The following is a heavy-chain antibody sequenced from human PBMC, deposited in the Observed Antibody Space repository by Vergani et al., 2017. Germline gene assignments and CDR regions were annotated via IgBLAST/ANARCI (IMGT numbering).Heavy chain of an antibody. J-gene: IGHJ4*02. CDR1: EYSFGNYW. D-gene: IGHD1-1*01. Sequence: EEEQVQSGPEMRKPGESLKISCKGSEYSFGNYWIGWVRQMPGKGLEWMGIIYPADSDTRYSPSFQGQVTISADKSISTAFLQWDSLKASDTALYYCARHTTYTDSWGQGTLVTVSS. V-gene: IGHV5-51*01. CDR3: ARHTTYTDS. CDR2: IYPADSDT.